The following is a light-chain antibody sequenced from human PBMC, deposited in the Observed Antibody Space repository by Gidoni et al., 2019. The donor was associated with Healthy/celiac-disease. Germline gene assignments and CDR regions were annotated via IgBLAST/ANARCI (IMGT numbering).Light chain of an antibody. Sequence: ELVMTQSPATLSVSPGERANLPCRARQSVSSNLAWYQQKPGQAPRLLIYGASTRATGIPARCSGSVSGTEFTLTLISLQSVDFAVYYCQQYNNWPPRTFGQGTQVEIK. CDR1: QSVSSN. J-gene: IGKJ1*01. V-gene: IGKV3-15*01. CDR2: GAS. CDR3: QQYNNWPPRT.